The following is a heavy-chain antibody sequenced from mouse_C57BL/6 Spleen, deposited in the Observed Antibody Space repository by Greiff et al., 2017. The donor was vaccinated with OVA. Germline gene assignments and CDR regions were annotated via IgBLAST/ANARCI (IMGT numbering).Heavy chain of an antibody. CDR2: IYPRSGNT. J-gene: IGHJ2*01. CDR1: GYTFTSYG. CDR3: ARWGLFITTVVSDY. V-gene: IGHV1-81*01. D-gene: IGHD1-1*01. Sequence: QVQLQQSGAELARPGASVKLSCKASGYTFTSYGISWVKQRTGQGLEWIGEIYPRSGNTYYNEKFKGKATLTADKSSSTAYMELRSLTSEDSAVYFCARWGLFITTVVSDYWGQGTTLTVSS.